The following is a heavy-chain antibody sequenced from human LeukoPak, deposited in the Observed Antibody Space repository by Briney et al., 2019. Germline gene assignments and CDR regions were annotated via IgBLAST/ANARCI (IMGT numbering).Heavy chain of an antibody. J-gene: IGHJ6*03. CDR1: GGSISSGGYS. V-gene: IGHV4-30-4*07. CDR2: IYYSGST. D-gene: IGHD6-13*01. Sequence: SETLSLTCAVSGGSISSGGYSWSWIRQPPGKGLEWIGYIYYSGSTYYNPSLKSRVTISVDTSKNQFSLKLSSVTAADTAVYYCARDGVAAAGKGDYYYYMDVWGKGTTVTISS. CDR3: ARDGVAAAGKGDYYYYMDV.